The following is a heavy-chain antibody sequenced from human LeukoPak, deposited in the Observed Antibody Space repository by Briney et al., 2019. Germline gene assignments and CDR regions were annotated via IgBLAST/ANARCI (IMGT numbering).Heavy chain of an antibody. D-gene: IGHD3-10*01. J-gene: IGHJ4*02. CDR1: GYTFTSYG. Sequence: ASVKVSCKASGYTFTSYGISWVRQAPGQGLEWMGWISAYNGNTNYAQKLQGRVTMTTDTSTSTAYMELRSPRSDDTAVYYCARGVRAFGELTYYFDYWGQGTLVTVSS. V-gene: IGHV1-18*01. CDR3: ARGVRAFGELTYYFDY. CDR2: ISAYNGNT.